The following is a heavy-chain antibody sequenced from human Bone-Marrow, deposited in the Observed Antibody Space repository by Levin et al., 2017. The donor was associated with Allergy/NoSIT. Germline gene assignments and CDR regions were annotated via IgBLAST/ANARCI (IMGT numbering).Heavy chain of an antibody. CDR2: IVPALGQA. CDR1: GGAFNTYV. D-gene: IGHD2/OR15-2a*01. CDR3: TRSFLAKWFDP. J-gene: IGHJ5*02. V-gene: IGHV1-69*10. Sequence: SVKVSCKASGGAFNTYVISWVRRAPGQGLEWMGGIVPALGQANYAQKFQSRMTISADESMSTVYMELNRLVSEDTAVYYCTRSFLAKWFDPWGQGTLVTVSS.